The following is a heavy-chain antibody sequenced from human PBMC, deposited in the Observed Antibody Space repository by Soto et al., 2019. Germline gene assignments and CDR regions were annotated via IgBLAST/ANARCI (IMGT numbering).Heavy chain of an antibody. J-gene: IGHJ6*02. CDR2: ISGSGGST. V-gene: IGHV3-23*01. CDR1: GFTFSSYA. CDR3: AKFLGIVVVPTEYYYYYGMDV. D-gene: IGHD3-22*01. Sequence: PGGSLRLSCAASGFTFSSYAMSWVRQAPGKGLEWVSAISGSGGSTYYADSVKGRFTISRDNSKNTLYLQMNSLRAEDTAVYYCAKFLGIVVVPTEYYYYYGMDVWGQGTTVTVSS.